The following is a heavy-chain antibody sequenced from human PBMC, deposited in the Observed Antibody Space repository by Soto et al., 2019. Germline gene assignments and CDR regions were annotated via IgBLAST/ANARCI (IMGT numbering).Heavy chain of an antibody. CDR1: GGSISSYY. CDR2: IYYSGST. J-gene: IGHJ6*02. D-gene: IGHD2-21*02. V-gene: IGHV4-59*01. CDR3: ARDLWGYCGADCYPLDV. Sequence: SETLSLTCTVSGGSISSYYWSWIRQPPGKGLEWIGYIYYSGSTNYNPSLKSRVTISVDTSKNQFSLKLNSVTAADTAVYYCARDLWGYCGADCYPLDVWGQGTTVTVPS.